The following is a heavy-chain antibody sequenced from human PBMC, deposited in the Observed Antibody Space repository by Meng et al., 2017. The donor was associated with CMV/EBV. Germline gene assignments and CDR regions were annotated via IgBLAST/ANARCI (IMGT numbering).Heavy chain of an antibody. CDR2: ISSSSSTI. CDR1: GFTFSSYS. Sequence: GESLKISCAASGFTFSSYSMNWVRQAPGKGLEWVSYISSSSSTIYYADSVKGRFTISRDNAKNSLYLQMNSLRAEDKAVYYCARDHCSSTSCYLLYYYYGMDVWGQGTTVTVSS. J-gene: IGHJ6*02. D-gene: IGHD2-2*01. CDR3: ARDHCSSTSCYLLYYYYGMDV. V-gene: IGHV3-48*04.